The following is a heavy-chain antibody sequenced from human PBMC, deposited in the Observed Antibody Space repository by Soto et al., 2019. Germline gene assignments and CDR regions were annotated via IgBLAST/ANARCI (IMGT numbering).Heavy chain of an antibody. CDR2: IIPILGIA. CDR3: ARGGGAVAGPFDY. Sequence: QVQLVQSGAEVKKPGSSEKVSCKASGGTFSSYTISWVRQAPGQGLEWMGRIIPILGIANYAQKFQGRVTITADKSTSTAYMELSSLRSEDTAVYYCARGGGAVAGPFDYWGQGTLVTVSS. D-gene: IGHD6-19*01. CDR1: GGTFSSYT. J-gene: IGHJ4*02. V-gene: IGHV1-69*02.